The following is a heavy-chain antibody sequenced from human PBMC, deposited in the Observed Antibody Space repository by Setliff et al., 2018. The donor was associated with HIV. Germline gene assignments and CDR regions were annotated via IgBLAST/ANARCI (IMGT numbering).Heavy chain of an antibody. Sequence: PSETLSLTCTVSGETIRNGFYYWHWMRQPPGKGLVWIGSIYYSGSTHYKSSLKSRVTISVDTSKNQFPLRLSSVTAADTAVYYCARGGGPDTNFDSWGRGTLVTVSS. CDR1: GETIRNGFYY. J-gene: IGHJ4*02. CDR2: IYYSGST. V-gene: IGHV4-39*06. CDR3: ARGGGPDTNFDS.